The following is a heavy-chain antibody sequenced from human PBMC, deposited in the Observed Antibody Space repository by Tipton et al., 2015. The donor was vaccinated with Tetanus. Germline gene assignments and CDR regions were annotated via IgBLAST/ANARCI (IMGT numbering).Heavy chain of an antibody. CDR1: GFTFSSHA. V-gene: IGHV3-23*01. D-gene: IGHD5-18*01. CDR2: ISGSGGST. J-gene: IGHJ4*02. Sequence: SLRLSCAASGFTFSSHAMSWVRQAPGKGLEWVSAISGSGGSTYYADSVKGRFIISRDNSKNTLYLQMNSLRAEDTAVYYCARGIGDTAIADYWGQGTLVTVSS. CDR3: ARGIGDTAIADY.